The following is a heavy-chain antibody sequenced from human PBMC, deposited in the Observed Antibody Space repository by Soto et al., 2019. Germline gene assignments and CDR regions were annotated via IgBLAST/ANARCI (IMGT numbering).Heavy chain of an antibody. V-gene: IGHV3-11*05. CDR3: ASAPNRYYFDF. CDR2: ISDSSSDT. D-gene: IGHD2-8*01. CDR1: GFSFSDYY. Sequence: QVQLVESGGGLVKPGGSLRLSCAGSGFSFSDYYMSWIRQAPGKGLEWLSYISDSSSDTEYADSVKGRFTISRDNAKNSLYLQLDSLTAEDTALYFCASAPNRYYFDFWGQGTLVTVSS. J-gene: IGHJ4*02.